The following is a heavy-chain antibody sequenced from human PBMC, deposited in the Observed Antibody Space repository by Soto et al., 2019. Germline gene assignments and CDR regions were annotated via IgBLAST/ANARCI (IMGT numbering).Heavy chain of an antibody. CDR1: GFTFSSFA. CDR2: ISGSGGST. D-gene: IGHD3-22*01. Sequence: GGSLRLSCAASGFTFSSFAMSWVRQAPGKGLDWVSAISGSGGSTYSADSVKGRFTISRDNPKNTLYLQMSSLRAEDTAVYYCARAGVEYYYDSSGYYPDYWGQGTLVTVSS. J-gene: IGHJ4*02. CDR3: ARAGVEYYYDSSGYYPDY. V-gene: IGHV3-23*01.